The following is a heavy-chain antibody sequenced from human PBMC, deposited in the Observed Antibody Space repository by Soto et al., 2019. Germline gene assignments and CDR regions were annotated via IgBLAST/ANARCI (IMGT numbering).Heavy chain of an antibody. J-gene: IGHJ4*02. CDR1: GFTFSSYG. CDR3: ARDSTPITGTTYGSYFDY. Sequence: GGSLRLSCAASGFTFSSYGMHWVRQAPGKGLEWVAVIWYDGSNKHYADSVKGRFIISRDNSKNTLFLQMNSLRAEDTAVYYCARDSTPITGTTYGSYFDYWGQGTQVTVSS. V-gene: IGHV3-33*01. CDR2: IWYDGSNK. D-gene: IGHD1-7*01.